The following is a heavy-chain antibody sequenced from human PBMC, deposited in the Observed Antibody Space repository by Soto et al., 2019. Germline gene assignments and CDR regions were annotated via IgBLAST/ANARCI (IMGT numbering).Heavy chain of an antibody. J-gene: IGHJ4*02. CDR2: IYYSGST. D-gene: IGHD2-2*01. CDR1: GGSISSGGYY. Sequence: KASETLSLTCTVSGGSISSGGYYWSWIRQHPGKGLEWIGYIYYSGSTYYNPSLKSRVTISVDTSKNQFSLKLSSVTAADTAVYYCARGNRAYLRPRYYFDYWGQGTLVTVSS. V-gene: IGHV4-31*03. CDR3: ARGNRAYLRPRYYFDY.